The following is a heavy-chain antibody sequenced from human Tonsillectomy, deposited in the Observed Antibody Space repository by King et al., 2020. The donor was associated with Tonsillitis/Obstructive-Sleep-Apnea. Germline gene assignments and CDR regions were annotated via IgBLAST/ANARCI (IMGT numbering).Heavy chain of an antibody. Sequence: QLQESGPGLVKPSQTLSLTCTVSGGSISSGGYYWSWIRQHPGKGLEWIGYIYYSGSTYYNPSLKSRVTISVETTKNQFPLKLSSVTAADTAVYYCAILVSTAMVTNWFNPGGQGTLVTGAS. V-gene: IGHV4-31*03. D-gene: IGHD5-18*01. CDR2: IYYSGST. CDR1: GGSISSGGYY. J-gene: IGHJ5*02. CDR3: AILVSTAMVTNWFNP.